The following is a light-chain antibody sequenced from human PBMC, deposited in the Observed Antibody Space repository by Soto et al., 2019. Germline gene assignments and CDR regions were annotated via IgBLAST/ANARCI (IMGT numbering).Light chain of an antibody. J-gene: IGKJ1*01. Sequence: DILMTQSPDSLAVSLGERATINCKSSQNNKNYLAWYQQKAGQPPKLIIDWASTRASGVPDRFSGSGSWTEFKLTISSLQAEDVAVYYCQHYYSSWTFGRGTKVEIK. CDR2: WAS. CDR1: QNNKNY. CDR3: QHYYSSWT. V-gene: IGKV4-1*01.